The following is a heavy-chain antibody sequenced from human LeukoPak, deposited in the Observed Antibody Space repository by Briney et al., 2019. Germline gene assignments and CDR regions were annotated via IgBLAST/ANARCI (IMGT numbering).Heavy chain of an antibody. CDR1: GFTFSSYS. CDR2: ISSSSSTI. D-gene: IGHD2-2*02. CDR3: AKDREDFVVVPAAIAPSEGNYFDY. J-gene: IGHJ4*02. V-gene: IGHV3-48*04. Sequence: PGGSLRLSCAASGFTFSSYSMNWVRQAPGKGLEWVSYISSSSSTIYYADSVKGRFTISRDNAKNSLYLQMNSLRAEDTAVYYCAKDREDFVVVPAAIAPSEGNYFDYWGQGTLVTVSS.